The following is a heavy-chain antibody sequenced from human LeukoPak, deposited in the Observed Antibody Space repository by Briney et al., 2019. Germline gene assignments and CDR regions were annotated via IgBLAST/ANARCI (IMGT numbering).Heavy chain of an antibody. V-gene: IGHV3-7*05. J-gene: IGHJ3*02. D-gene: IGHD4-23*01. CDR1: GFTFSRYW. Sequence: PGGSLRLSCAASGFTFSRYWMSWVRQAPGKGLEWVANIKQDGNEKYYVDSVKGRFTISRDDAQNSLYLQMNSLRAEDTAVYYCAREGKEDAFDIWGQGTMVTVSS. CDR2: IKQDGNEK. CDR3: AREGKEDAFDI.